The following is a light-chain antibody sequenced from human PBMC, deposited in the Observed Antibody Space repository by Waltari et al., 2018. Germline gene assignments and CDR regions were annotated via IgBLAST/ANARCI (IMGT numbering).Light chain of an antibody. J-gene: IGKJ4*01. CDR1: QNVLYRSNNKNY. Sequence: DIVMTQSPDTLAVSLGERAPITCTTSQNVLYRSNNKNYLAWYQQKPGQPPKLLIYSASTRDSGVPDRFIGSGSGTEFTLTIRSLQAEDVAVYYCQQYVRTPSLTFGGGTKVEI. CDR3: QQYVRTPSLT. V-gene: IGKV4-1*01. CDR2: SAS.